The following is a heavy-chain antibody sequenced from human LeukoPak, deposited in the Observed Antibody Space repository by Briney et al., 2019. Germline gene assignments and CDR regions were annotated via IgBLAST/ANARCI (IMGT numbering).Heavy chain of an antibody. CDR2: ISSSGSTI. CDR1: GFTFSVYY. J-gene: IGHJ4*02. Sequence: PGGSLTLPWAASGFTFSVYYVSWIRQAPGRGREGVSYISSSGSTIYYADSVKGRFAISREHAKNSMYLQMNSLRAEDTAVYYCGREYSGYDWRWPRSFDYWGQGTLVTVSS. D-gene: IGHD5-12*01. V-gene: IGHV3-11*04. CDR3: GREYSGYDWRWPRSFDY.